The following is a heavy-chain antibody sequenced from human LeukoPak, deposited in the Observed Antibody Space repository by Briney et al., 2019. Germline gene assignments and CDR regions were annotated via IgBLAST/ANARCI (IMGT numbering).Heavy chain of an antibody. CDR1: GGSITSTNY. V-gene: IGHV4-4*02. J-gene: IGHJ4*02. Sequence: SGTLSLTCGVSGGSITSTNYWTWVRQPPGKGLEWIGEVNLQGSTNYNPSLMGRVAISVDMSENHLSLQLTSVTAADTAVYYCAREGGPYRPLDYSGQGTLVTVSS. CDR2: VNLQGST. CDR3: AREGGPYRPLDY.